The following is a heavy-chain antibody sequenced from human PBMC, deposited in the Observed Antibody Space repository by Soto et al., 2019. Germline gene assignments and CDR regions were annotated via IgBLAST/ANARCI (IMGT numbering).Heavy chain of an antibody. CDR1: GFIFSMYW. CDR2: ITDDGSTT. D-gene: IGHD3-10*01. J-gene: IGHJ4*02. V-gene: IGHV3-74*01. CDR3: TRGPRPTSIGTGAF. Sequence: LRLSCETSGFIFSMYWLHWVRQVPGKGPQWVARITDDGSTTYYAASVEGRFTISRDNAKNALYLQMTSLRADDTAVYYCTRGPRPTSIGTGAFWGQGTLVTVSS.